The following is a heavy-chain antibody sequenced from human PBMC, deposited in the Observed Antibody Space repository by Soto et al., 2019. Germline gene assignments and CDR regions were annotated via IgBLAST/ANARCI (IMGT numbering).Heavy chain of an antibody. CDR2: ISSNGTR. V-gene: IGHV3-48*02. D-gene: IGHD2-21*02. Sequence: GGSLRLSCAASGFTFSSYSLNWVRQAPGKGLEWVSYISSNGTRYYAGSVKGRFTISRDNAKNSLFLQMNSLRDEDTAVYYCAGSAYCGADCYSYGMDVWGQGTTVTVSS. CDR3: AGSAYCGADCYSYGMDV. J-gene: IGHJ6*02. CDR1: GFTFSSYS.